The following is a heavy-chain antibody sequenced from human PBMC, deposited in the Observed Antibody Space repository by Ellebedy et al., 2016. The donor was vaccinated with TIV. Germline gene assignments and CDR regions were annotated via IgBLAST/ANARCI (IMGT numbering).Heavy chain of an antibody. CDR1: GYTFTGYY. D-gene: IGHD2-15*01. CDR3: SRGAATYSPAY. Sequence: ASVKVSCKASGYTFTGYYIHWVRQAPGQGLQRMGYINPSSGDTNYAQKFQGRVTMTRDTSITTAYMELSRLRSDDTAVYYCSRGAATYSPAYWGQGTLVTVSS. V-gene: IGHV1-2*02. CDR2: INPSSGDT. J-gene: IGHJ4*02.